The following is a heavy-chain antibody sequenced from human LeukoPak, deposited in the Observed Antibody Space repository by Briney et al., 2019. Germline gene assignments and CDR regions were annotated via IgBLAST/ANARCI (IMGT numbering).Heavy chain of an antibody. Sequence: GGSLRLSCAASGFTFSSYAMHWVRQAPGKGLEYVSAISSNGGSTYYANSVKGRFTISRDNSKNTLYLQMGSLRAEDMAVYYCARVARGVLRYFDWLYPFDDWGQGTLVTVSS. J-gene: IGHJ4*02. CDR3: ARVARGVLRYFDWLYPFDD. CDR1: GFTFSSYA. CDR2: ISSNGGST. V-gene: IGHV3-64*01. D-gene: IGHD3-9*01.